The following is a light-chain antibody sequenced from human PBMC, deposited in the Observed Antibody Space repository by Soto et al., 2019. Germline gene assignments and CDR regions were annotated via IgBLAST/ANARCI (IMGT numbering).Light chain of an antibody. CDR2: EVS. V-gene: IGKV2D-29*02. J-gene: IGKJ5*01. CDR1: QSLLHITGETF. CDR3: MQSTQLPPT. Sequence: DVVMTQTPLSLSVAPGQPASISCKSSQSLLHITGETFLFWYLQKPGQSPQLLIYEVSTRVSGVPERFSGSGSGTDFTLEISRVETDDVGIYYCMQSTQLPPTVGQGTRLGI.